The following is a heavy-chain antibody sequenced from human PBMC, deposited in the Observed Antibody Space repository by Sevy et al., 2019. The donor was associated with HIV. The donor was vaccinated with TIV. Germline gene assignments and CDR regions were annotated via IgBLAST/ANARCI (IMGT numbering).Heavy chain of an antibody. D-gene: IGHD1-26*01. CDR1: RFAFSSYA. Sequence: GGSLRLSCAASRFAFSSYAVHWVRQAPGKGLEWVAFISHDGTNTDYAASVKGRFTISRDNSRNTLHLDISSLRVEATAVYYCAVGEGFFLYWGQGTLVTVSS. CDR2: ISHDGTNT. J-gene: IGHJ4*02. V-gene: IGHV3-30*14. CDR3: AVGEGFFLY.